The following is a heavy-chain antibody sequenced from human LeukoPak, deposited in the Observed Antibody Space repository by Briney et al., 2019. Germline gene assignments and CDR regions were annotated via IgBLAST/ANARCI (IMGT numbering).Heavy chain of an antibody. CDR1: GGSFSGYY. CDR3: ARGSRAIVLMVYATARATFDY. CDR2: INHSGST. D-gene: IGHD2-8*01. V-gene: IGHV4-34*01. Sequence: PSETLSLTCAVYGGSFSGYYWSWIRQPPGKGLEWIGEINHSGSTNYNPSLKSRVTISVDTSKNQFSLKLSSVTAADTAAYYCARGSRAIVLMVYATARATFDYWGQGTLVTVSS. J-gene: IGHJ4*02.